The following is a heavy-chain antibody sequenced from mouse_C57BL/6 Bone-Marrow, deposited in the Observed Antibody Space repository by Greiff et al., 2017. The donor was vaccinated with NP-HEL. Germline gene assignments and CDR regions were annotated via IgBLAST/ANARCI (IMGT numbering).Heavy chain of an antibody. CDR3: ARDLYYGSSYCYFDD. Sequence: EVQRVESGGGLVKPGGSLKLSCAASGFTFSSYAMSWVRQTPEKRLEWVATISDGGSYTYYPDNVKGRFTISRDNAKNNLYLQMSHLKSEDTAMYYCARDLYYGSSYCYFDDWGQGTTLTVSS. CDR2: ISDGGSYT. J-gene: IGHJ2*01. CDR1: GFTFSSYA. V-gene: IGHV5-4*01. D-gene: IGHD1-1*01.